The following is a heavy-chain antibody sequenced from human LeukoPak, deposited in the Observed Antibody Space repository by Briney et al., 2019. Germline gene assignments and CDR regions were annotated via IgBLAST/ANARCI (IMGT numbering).Heavy chain of an antibody. CDR3: ARLNPDVVVVAATLHNWFDP. Sequence: KPGESLQISCQGSGSIFTSYWIGWVRQLPGKGLEWMGIIYPGDSDTRYSPSFQGQVTISADKSISTPYLQWSTLNASDTAMYYCARLNPDVVVVAATLHNWFDPWGQGTLVTVSS. CDR1: GSIFTSYW. V-gene: IGHV5-51*01. J-gene: IGHJ5*02. CDR2: IYPGDSDT. D-gene: IGHD2-15*01.